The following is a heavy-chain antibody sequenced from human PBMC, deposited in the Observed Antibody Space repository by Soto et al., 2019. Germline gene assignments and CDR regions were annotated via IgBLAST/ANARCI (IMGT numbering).Heavy chain of an antibody. CDR1: GYTLTELS. Sequence: ASVKVSCKVSGYTLTELSMHWVRQAPGKGLEWMGGFDPEDGETIYAQKFQGRVTMTEDTSTDTAYMELSSLRSEDTAVYYCATLGPYSTYYYYYMDVWGKGTTVTVS. CDR3: ATLGPYSTYYYYYMDV. J-gene: IGHJ6*03. D-gene: IGHD6-13*01. CDR2: FDPEDGET. V-gene: IGHV1-24*01.